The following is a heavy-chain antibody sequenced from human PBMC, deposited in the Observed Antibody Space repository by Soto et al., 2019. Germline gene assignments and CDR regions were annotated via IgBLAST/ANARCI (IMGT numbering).Heavy chain of an antibody. CDR2: IIPIFGTA. CDR3: ARDSAISSGSYVGGMDV. D-gene: IGHD1-26*01. Sequence: QVQLVQSGAEVKKPGSSVKLSCKASGGTFSSYAISWVRQAPGQGLEWMGGIIPIFGTANYAQKFQGRVTITADESTSTAYMELSSLRSEDTAVYYCARDSAISSGSYVGGMDVWGQGTTVTVSS. CDR1: GGTFSSYA. V-gene: IGHV1-69*12. J-gene: IGHJ6*02.